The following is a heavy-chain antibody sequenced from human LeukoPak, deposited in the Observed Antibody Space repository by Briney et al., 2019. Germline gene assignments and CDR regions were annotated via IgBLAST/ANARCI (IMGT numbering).Heavy chain of an antibody. CDR1: GASISYSNYY. D-gene: IGHD4-23*01. J-gene: IGHJ4*02. V-gene: IGHV4-39*01. CDR3: AVLDGGDNVFDY. CDR2: ISPSGRT. Sequence: SSETLSLTCTVSGASISYSNYYWAWIRQPPGKGLDWIGNISPSGRTHYNPSLRSRVTISLDASKNQFSPGLTSVTAADTAVYYCAVLDGGDNVFDYWGQGALVTVSS.